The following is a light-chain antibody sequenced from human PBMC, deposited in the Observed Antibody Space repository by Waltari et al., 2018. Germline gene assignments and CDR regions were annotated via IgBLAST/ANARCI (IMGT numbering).Light chain of an antibody. CDR1: SSDVGNYKR. CDR3: SSYAGSSKGV. V-gene: IGLV2-23*02. Sequence: QSALTQPASVSGSPGQSITISCTGTSSDVGNYKRVSWYQQHPGKAPKLLIYPVSKRPSGGSYRFSGSKSGDMASLTISGLQPEDEAEYFCSSYAGSSKGVFGGGTKVTVL. J-gene: IGLJ2*01. CDR2: PVS.